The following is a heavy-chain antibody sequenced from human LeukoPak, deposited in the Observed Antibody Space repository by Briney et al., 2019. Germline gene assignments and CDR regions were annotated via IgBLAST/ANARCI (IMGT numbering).Heavy chain of an antibody. D-gene: IGHD4-17*01. V-gene: IGHV3-15*07. CDR2: IKSKTDGGTT. J-gene: IGHJ6*02. Sequence: GGSLRLSCAASGFTFSNAWMNWVRQAPGKGLEWVGRIKSKTDGGTTDYAAPVKGRFTISRDDSKNTLYLQMNSLKTEDTAVYYCATDLSSTVTSETGMDVWGQGTTVTVSS. CDR1: GFTFSNAW. CDR3: ATDLSSTVTSETGMDV.